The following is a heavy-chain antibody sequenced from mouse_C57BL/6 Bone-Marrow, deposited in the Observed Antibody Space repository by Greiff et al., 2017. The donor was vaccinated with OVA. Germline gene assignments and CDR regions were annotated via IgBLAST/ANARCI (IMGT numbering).Heavy chain of an antibody. CDR3: ARRGGIYYEDYYAMDY. CDR1: GFSLTSYG. Sequence: VKLVESGPGLVQPSQSLSITCTVSGFSLTSYGVHWVRQSPGKGLAWLGMIWSGGSTDYNAAFISRLSISKDNSKSQVFFKMNSLQADDTAIYYCARRGGIYYEDYYAMDYWGQGTSVTVSS. D-gene: IGHD2-4*01. V-gene: IGHV2-2*01. J-gene: IGHJ4*01. CDR2: IWSGGST.